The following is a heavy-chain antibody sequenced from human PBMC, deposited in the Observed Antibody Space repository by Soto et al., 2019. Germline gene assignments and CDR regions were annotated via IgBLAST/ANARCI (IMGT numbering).Heavy chain of an antibody. CDR3: GRGRSGQIVVFY. V-gene: IGHV1-2*02. J-gene: IGHJ4*02. CDR2: IGPEGGAT. CDR1: GYTFTGHY. Sequence: ASVKVSCKASGYTFTGHYIHWVRQAPEQGPEWMGEIGPEGGATRYAQKFQGRVTMTRDMSITTVYMELNNLSPDDTAVYYCGRGRSGQIVVFYWGQGTPVTVSS. D-gene: IGHD5-12*01.